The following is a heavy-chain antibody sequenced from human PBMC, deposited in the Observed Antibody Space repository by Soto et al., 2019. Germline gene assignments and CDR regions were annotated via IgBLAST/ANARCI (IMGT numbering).Heavy chain of an antibody. J-gene: IGHJ4*02. D-gene: IGHD4-17*01. CDR2: ISYDGSNK. CDR3: ARATTTVVTPYYFDY. Sequence: QVQLVESGGGVVQPGRSLRLSCAASGFTFSSYAMHWVRQAPGKGLEWVAVISYDGSNKYYADSVKGRFTISRDNSXNTLYRQMNSLRAEDTAVYYCARATTTVVTPYYFDYWGQGTLVTVSS. V-gene: IGHV3-30-3*01. CDR1: GFTFSSYA.